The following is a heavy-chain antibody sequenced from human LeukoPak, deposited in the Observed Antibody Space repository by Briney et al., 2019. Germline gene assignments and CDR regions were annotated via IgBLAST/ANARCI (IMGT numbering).Heavy chain of an antibody. CDR3: ASQKETYYDFWSGYYPSEFDY. V-gene: IGHV3-30*04. CDR1: GFTFSSYA. Sequence: GRSLRLSCAASGFTFSSYAMHWVRQAPGKGLEWVAAISYDGSNKYHADSVKGRFTISRDNSKNTLYLQMNSLRAEDTAVYYCASQKETYYDFWSGYYPSEFDYWGQGTLVTVSS. J-gene: IGHJ4*02. CDR2: ISYDGSNK. D-gene: IGHD3-3*01.